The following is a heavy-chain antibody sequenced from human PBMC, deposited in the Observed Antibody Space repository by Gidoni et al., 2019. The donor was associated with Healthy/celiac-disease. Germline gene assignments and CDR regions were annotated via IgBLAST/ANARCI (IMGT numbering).Heavy chain of an antibody. CDR2: IRGSGGST. D-gene: IGHD3-16*01. Sequence: EVQLLESGGGLVQPGGSLRLSCAASVFTFSSYAMSWVRQAPGKGLEWVSAIRGSGGSTYYADSVKGRFTISRDNSKNTLYLQMNSLRAEDTAVYYCAKDSPRLGTPLDYWGQGTLVTVSS. J-gene: IGHJ4*02. CDR3: AKDSPRLGTPLDY. CDR1: VFTFSSYA. V-gene: IGHV3-23*01.